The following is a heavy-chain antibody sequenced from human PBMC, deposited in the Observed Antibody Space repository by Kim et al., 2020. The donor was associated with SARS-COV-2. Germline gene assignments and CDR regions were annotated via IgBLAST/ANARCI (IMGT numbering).Heavy chain of an antibody. CDR2: ISTSSSYI. V-gene: IGHV3-21*06. D-gene: IGHD4-17*01. CDR1: GFTFSRYT. CDR3: SRARLGDYGLWYYGLGV. Sequence: GGSLRLSCAASGFTFSRYTMDWVRQAPGKGLEWVSSISTSSSYIYYADSLKGRLTISRDNAKNSLYLQMDSLRAEDTAVYYCSRARLGDYGLWYYGLGVWGQGTTVTVSS. J-gene: IGHJ6*02.